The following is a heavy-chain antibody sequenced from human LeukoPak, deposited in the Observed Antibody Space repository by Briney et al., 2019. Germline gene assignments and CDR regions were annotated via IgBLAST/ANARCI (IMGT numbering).Heavy chain of an antibody. V-gene: IGHV4-34*01. Sequence: PSETLSLTCAVYGGSFSGYYWSWIRQPPGKGLEWIGEINHSGSTNYNPSLKSRVTISVDTSKNQFSLKLSSVTAADTAVYYCARVGSMAGHYYYYGMDVWGQGTTVTVS. CDR3: ARVGSMAGHYYYYGMDV. J-gene: IGHJ6*02. D-gene: IGHD2/OR15-2a*01. CDR1: GGSFSGYY. CDR2: INHSGST.